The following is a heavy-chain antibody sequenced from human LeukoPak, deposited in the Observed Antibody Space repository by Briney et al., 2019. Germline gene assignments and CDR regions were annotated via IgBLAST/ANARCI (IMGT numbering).Heavy chain of an antibody. V-gene: IGHV3-7*03. Sequence: PGGSLRLSCAASGFTFSRSWMSWVRQPPGKGLEWVANTSPDGSTKYHMDSVKGRFTISRDNAKDSLYLEMSRLRDDDTAMYYCATGASGSWDFGGQGTLVTVSS. J-gene: IGHJ4*02. D-gene: IGHD6-13*01. CDR3: ATGASGSWDF. CDR2: TSPDGSTK. CDR1: GFTFSRSW.